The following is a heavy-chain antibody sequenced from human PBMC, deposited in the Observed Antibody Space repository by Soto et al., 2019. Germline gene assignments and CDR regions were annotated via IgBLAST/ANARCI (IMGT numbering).Heavy chain of an antibody. J-gene: IGHJ4*02. Sequence: EVQLVESGGGLVKPGGSLRLSCAASGFTFSSYSMNWVRQAPGKGLEWVSSISSSSSYIYYADSVKGRFTISRDNAKNSRYLQMNSLRAEDTAVYYCATPGYCSGGSCYSVFVNYWGQGPLVTVSS. V-gene: IGHV3-21*01. CDR3: ATPGYCSGGSCYSVFVNY. CDR1: GFTFSSYS. CDR2: ISSSSSYI. D-gene: IGHD2-15*01.